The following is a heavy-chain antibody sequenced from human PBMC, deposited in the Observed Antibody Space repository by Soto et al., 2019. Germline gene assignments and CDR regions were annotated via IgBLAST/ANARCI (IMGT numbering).Heavy chain of an antibody. V-gene: IGHV1-2*04. J-gene: IGHJ6*02. Sequence: ASVKVSCKASGYTFTSYGISWVRQAPGQGLEWMGWINPNSGGTNYAQKFQGWVTMTRDTSISTAYMELSRLRSDDTAVYYCARATGSPTTVYGMDVWGQGTTVTVSS. CDR2: INPNSGGT. CDR1: GYTFTSYG. D-gene: IGHD4-17*01. CDR3: ARATGSPTTVYGMDV.